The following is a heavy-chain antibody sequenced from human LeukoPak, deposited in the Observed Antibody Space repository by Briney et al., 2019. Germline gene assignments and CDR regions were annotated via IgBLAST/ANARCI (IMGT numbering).Heavy chain of an antibody. Sequence: GGSLRLSCAASGFTFSGYSMNWVRQAPGKGLEWVSSISSGSSYMYYPDSVKGRFTISRDNPKNSVYLQMNSLRAEDTAVYYCARGTGRFDYWGQGTLVTVSS. J-gene: IGHJ4*02. CDR3: ARGTGRFDY. CDR1: GFTFSGYS. V-gene: IGHV3-21*01. D-gene: IGHD1-1*01. CDR2: ISSGSSYM.